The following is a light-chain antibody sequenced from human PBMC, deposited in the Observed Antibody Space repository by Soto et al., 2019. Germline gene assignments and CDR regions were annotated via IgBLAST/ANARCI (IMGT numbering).Light chain of an antibody. CDR2: DAS. CDR1: QTVSSY. CDR3: QPRRT. Sequence: EIVLTQSPATLSLSPGERATLSCRASQTVSSYLAWYQQKPGQAPRLLVYDASDRATGIPARFSGSGSGTDFTITIRSLEPEDFAVYYCQPRRTFGQGTRLEIK. J-gene: IGKJ5*01. V-gene: IGKV3-11*01.